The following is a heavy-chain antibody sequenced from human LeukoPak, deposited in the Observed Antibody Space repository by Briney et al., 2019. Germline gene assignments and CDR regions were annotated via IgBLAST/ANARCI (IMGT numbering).Heavy chain of an antibody. CDR3: ARTGMDV. CDR2: INPNSGDT. V-gene: IGHV1-2*02. J-gene: IGHJ6*04. Sequence: ASVKVSCKASGYIFTGYYMHWLRQAPAQGLEWMGWINPNSGDTNYAQEFQGRVTMTRDTSISTAYMELTSLSSDDTAVYYCARTGMDVWGKGTTVTVSS. CDR1: GYIFTGYY.